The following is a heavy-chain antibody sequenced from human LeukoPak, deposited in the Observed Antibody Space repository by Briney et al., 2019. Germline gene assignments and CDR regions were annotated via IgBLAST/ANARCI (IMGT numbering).Heavy chain of an antibody. CDR3: AREHVVAASIDY. CDR1: GFTFSSYG. V-gene: IGHV3-30*02. Sequence: GGSLRLSCAASGFTFSSYGMHWVRQAPGKGLEWVAFIRYDGSNKYYADSMKGRFTISRDNSKNTLYLQMNSLRAEDTAVYYCAREHVVAASIDYWGQGTLVTVSS. J-gene: IGHJ4*02. D-gene: IGHD2-15*01. CDR2: IRYDGSNK.